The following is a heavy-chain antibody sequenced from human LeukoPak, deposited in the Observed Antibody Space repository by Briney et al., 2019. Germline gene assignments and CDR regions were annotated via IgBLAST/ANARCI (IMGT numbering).Heavy chain of an antibody. CDR2: IYSSGGT. Sequence: SETLSLTCTVSGGSISSYYWSWIRQPAGKGLEWIGRIYSSGGTDYNPSLKSRVTMSVDTSKNQFSLKVSSVTAADTAVYYCARGIAAASDRAFDIWGQGTMVTVS. CDR3: ARGIAAASDRAFDI. CDR1: GGSISSYY. D-gene: IGHD6-13*01. J-gene: IGHJ3*02. V-gene: IGHV4-4*07.